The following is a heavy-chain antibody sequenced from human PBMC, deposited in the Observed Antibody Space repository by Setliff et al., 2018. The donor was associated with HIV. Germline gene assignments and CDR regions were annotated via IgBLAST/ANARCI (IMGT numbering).Heavy chain of an antibody. CDR1: GYTFSQYP. V-gene: IGHV1-3*04. CDR2: INTGNGNT. J-gene: IGHJ6*03. D-gene: IGHD3-3*01. Sequence: ASVKVSCKASGYTFSQYPMHWVRQAPGQRPEWMGWINTGNGNTKYSQIFRDRVTFTRDTSADTVYMEVSSLRSEDTAVYYCAREATIFGVQFYGYMDVWGKGTTVTV. CDR3: AREATIFGVQFYGYMDV.